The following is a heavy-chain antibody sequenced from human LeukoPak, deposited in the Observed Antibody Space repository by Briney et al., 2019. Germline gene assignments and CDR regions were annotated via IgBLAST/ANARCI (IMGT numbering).Heavy chain of an antibody. V-gene: IGHV3-15*01. CDR3: TTDIRPIYYYDSSGYYYAFDI. D-gene: IGHD3-22*01. J-gene: IGHJ3*02. CDR2: IKSKTDGGTT. CDR1: GFTFSNAW. Sequence: PGGSLRLSCAASGFTFSNAWMSWVRQAPGKGLEWVGRIKSKTDGGTTDYAAPVKGRFTISRDDSKNTLYLQMNSLKTEDTAVYYCTTDIRPIYYYDSSGYYYAFDIWGQGTMVTVSS.